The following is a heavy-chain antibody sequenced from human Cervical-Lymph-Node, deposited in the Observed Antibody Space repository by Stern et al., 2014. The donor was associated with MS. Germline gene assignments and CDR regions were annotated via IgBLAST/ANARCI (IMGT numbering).Heavy chain of an antibody. CDR3: ARDLLSSDGGMDV. CDR2: IYYSGST. J-gene: IGHJ6*02. CDR1: GGSISSDDYY. V-gene: IGHV4-30-4*01. Sequence: VQLVESGPGLVKPSQTLSLTCTVSGGSISSDDYYWSWIRQPPGKGLEWIGFIYYSGSTYYNPSLKSRLSISVDTSKNQFSLNLRSVTAADTAVYYCARDLLSSDGGMDVWGQGTTVTVSS. D-gene: IGHD3-3*01.